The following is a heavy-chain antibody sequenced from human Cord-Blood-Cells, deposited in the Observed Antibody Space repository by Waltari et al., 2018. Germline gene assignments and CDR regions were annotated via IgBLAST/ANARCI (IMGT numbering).Heavy chain of an antibody. CDR3: AREGGYCTNGVCYTGAAFDI. Sequence: QVQLVQSGAEVKKPGSSVKVSCKASGGTFSSYAISWVRQAPGQGTEWMGGIIPIFGTANYAQKFQGRVTITADKSTSTAYMELSSLRSEDTAVYYCAREGGYCTNGVCYTGAAFDIWGQGTMGTVSS. CDR1: GGTFSSYA. J-gene: IGHJ3*02. D-gene: IGHD2-8*01. V-gene: IGHV1-69*06. CDR2: IIPIFGTA.